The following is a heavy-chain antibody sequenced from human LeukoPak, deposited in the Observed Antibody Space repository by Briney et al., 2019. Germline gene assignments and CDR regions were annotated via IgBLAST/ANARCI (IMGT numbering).Heavy chain of an antibody. D-gene: IGHD6-19*01. CDR2: INANSGTT. CDR3: AKPISGGLAVTADWFHP. J-gene: IGHJ5*01. V-gene: IGHV3-23*01. CDR1: GFAFSVYA. Sequence: PGGSLRLSCEASGFAFSVYAMSWLRQPPGKGLEWVSTINANSGTTSYAASVRGRFTIPRDNSKNALYLQLTTLRADDTATYYCAKPISGGLAVTADWFHPWGQGTLVVVSS.